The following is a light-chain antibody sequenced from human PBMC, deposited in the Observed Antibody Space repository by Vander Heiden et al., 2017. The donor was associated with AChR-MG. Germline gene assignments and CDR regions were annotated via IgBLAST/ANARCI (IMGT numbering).Light chain of an antibody. CDR2: AAT. Sequence: ESVLTQSPGTLSLSPRQRDTLSCRASRRVVGSYLDWYKQKCGQAPRLLIYAATKRATGIPDRFSGSGSGTDFTLTISGLEHEDVAVYYWQEDCTLRTFGQGTKVEIK. CDR1: RRVVGSY. V-gene: IGKV3D-20*02. CDR3: QEDCTLRT. J-gene: IGKJ1*01.